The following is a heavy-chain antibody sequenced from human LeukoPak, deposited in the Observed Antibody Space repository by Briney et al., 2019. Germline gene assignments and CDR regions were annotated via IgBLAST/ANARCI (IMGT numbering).Heavy chain of an antibody. D-gene: IGHD3-10*01. Sequence: SGGSLRLSCAASGFTFSSYAMSCVRQAPGRGLEWVSSISGSGGNTYYAESVKGRFTISRDNSKNTLYLQMNSLRAEDTAVCYCAKEDDSGTYGTMDVWGQGTTVTVSS. V-gene: IGHV3-23*01. CDR2: ISGSGGNT. CDR1: GFTFSSYA. J-gene: IGHJ6*02. CDR3: AKEDDSGTYGTMDV.